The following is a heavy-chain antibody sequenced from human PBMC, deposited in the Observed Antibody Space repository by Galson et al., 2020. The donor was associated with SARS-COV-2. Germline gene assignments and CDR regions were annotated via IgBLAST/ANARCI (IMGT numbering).Heavy chain of an antibody. CDR3: ARQRCGGDCHKDY. V-gene: IGHV5-51*01. CDR2: INLRDSDT. J-gene: IGHJ4*02. CDR1: GYSFTSYW. Sequence: GESLKISCKGSGYSFTSYWIGWVRQKPGKGLESMGVINLRDSDTRYSPSFQGQVTISADKSTNTAYLQWSSLKASDTATYYCARQRCGGDCHKDYWGPGTQVTVSS. D-gene: IGHD2-21*01.